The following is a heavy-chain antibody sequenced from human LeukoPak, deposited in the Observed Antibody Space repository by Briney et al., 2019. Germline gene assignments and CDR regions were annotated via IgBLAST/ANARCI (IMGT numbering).Heavy chain of an antibody. J-gene: IGHJ4*02. Sequence: SETLSLTCAVSGGSISSGGYSWSWIRQPPGKGLEWIGYIYHSGSTYYNPSLKSRVTISVDTSRNQFSLNLSSVTAADTAVYYCARVGNNWGYNFDSWGQGTLVTVSS. CDR3: ARVGNNWGYNFDS. D-gene: IGHD1-1*01. CDR1: GGSISSGGYS. CDR2: IYHSGST. V-gene: IGHV4-30-2*01.